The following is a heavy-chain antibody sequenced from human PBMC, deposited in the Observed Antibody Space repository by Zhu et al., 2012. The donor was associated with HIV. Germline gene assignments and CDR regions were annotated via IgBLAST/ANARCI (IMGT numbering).Heavy chain of an antibody. V-gene: IGHV3-23*01. CDR1: GFTFSAYS. CDR3: AKALHLVVESALPRDAFDI. J-gene: IGHJ3*02. CDR2: ISGSGGKT. D-gene: IGHD2-21*02. Sequence: EVRLLESGGDLVQPGGSLRLSCAASGFTFSAYSMSWVRQAPGKGLEWVSIISGSGGKTDYADSVEGRSTISRDNSNNILYLQMNDLRGEDTALYYCAKALHLVVESALPRDAFDIWGQGTAVTVSS.